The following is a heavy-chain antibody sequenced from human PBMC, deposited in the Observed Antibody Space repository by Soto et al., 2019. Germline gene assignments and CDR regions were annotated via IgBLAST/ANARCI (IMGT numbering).Heavy chain of an antibody. CDR3: ARDVIVVVPAAIDGEGGDV. CDR1: GFTFSSYA. D-gene: IGHD2-2*01. Sequence: QVQLVESGGGVVQPGRSLRLSCAASGFTFSSYAMHWVRQAPGKGLEWVAVISYDGSNKYYADSVKGRFTISRDNYKNTLYLQMNSLRAEDTAVYYCARDVIVVVPAAIDGEGGDVWGQGTTVTVSS. J-gene: IGHJ6*02. CDR2: ISYDGSNK. V-gene: IGHV3-30-3*01.